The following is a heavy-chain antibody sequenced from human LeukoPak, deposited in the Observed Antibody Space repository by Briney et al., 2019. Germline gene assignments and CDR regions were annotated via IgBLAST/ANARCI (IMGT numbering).Heavy chain of an antibody. CDR2: IRSKAYGGTT. CDR3: TSYYYGSGYNWFDP. D-gene: IGHD3-10*01. CDR1: GFTFGDYA. V-gene: IGHV3-49*04. Sequence: GGPLRLSCTASGFTFGDYAMSWVRQAPGKGLEWVGFIRSKAYGGTTEYAASVKGRFTISRDDSKSIAYLQMNSLKTEDTAVYYCTSYYYGSGYNWFDPWGQGTLVTVSS. J-gene: IGHJ5*02.